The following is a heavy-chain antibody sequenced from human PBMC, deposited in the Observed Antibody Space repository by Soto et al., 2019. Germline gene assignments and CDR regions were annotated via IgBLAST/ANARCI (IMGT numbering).Heavy chain of an antibody. J-gene: IGHJ4*02. Sequence: GASVKVSCKASGYTFTGYYMHWVRQAPGQGLEWMGWINPNSGGTNYAQKFQGWVTMTRDTSISTAYMELSRLRSDDTAVYYCARTLIWFGEDTFDYWGQGTMVTVYS. CDR1: GYTFTGYY. CDR3: ARTLIWFGEDTFDY. D-gene: IGHD3-10*01. CDR2: INPNSGGT. V-gene: IGHV1-2*04.